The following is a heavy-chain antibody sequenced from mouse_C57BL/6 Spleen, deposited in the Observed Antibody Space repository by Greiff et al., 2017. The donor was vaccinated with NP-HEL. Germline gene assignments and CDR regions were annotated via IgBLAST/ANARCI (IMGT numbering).Heavy chain of an antibody. V-gene: IGHV1-80*01. CDR1: GYAFSSYW. Sequence: QVQLQQSGAELVKPGASVKISCKASGYAFSSYWMNWVKQRPGKGLEWIGQIYPGDGDTNYNGKFKGKATLTADKSSSTAYMQLSSLTSEDSAVYFCAREDYYGVAHYYAMDYWGQGTSVTVSS. J-gene: IGHJ4*01. CDR2: IYPGDGDT. CDR3: AREDYYGVAHYYAMDY. D-gene: IGHD1-1*01.